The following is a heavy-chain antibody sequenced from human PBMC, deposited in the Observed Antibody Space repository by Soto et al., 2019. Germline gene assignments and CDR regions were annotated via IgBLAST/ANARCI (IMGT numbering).Heavy chain of an antibody. Sequence: SETLSLTCTVSGGSISSYYWSWIRQPPGKGLEWIGYIYYSGSTNYNPSLKSRVTISVDTSKNQFSLKLSSVTAADTAVYYCAREQYYDFWSGYPIRHYGMDVWGQGTTVTVSS. CDR3: AREQYYDFWSGYPIRHYGMDV. V-gene: IGHV4-59*01. CDR2: IYYSGST. CDR1: GGSISSYY. D-gene: IGHD3-3*01. J-gene: IGHJ6*02.